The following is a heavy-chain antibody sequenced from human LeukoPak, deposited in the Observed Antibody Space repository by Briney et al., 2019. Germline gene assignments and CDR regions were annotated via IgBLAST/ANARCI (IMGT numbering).Heavy chain of an antibody. CDR2: INAGNGNT. V-gene: IGHV1-3*01. J-gene: IGHJ4*02. D-gene: IGHD1-26*01. CDR3: ARDRFRSTFWDY. Sequence: EASVKVSCTGSGYTFGTYTMHWVRQAPRQRPEWMGWINAGNGNTEYSHTFQGRLTITRDASASIAYMELSSLRSEDTAVYCGARDRFRSTFWDYWGQGTLVTVSS. CDR1: GYTFGTYT.